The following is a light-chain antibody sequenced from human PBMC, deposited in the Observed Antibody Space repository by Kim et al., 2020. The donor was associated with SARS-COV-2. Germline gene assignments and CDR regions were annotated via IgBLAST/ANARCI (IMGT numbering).Light chain of an antibody. J-gene: IGLJ1*01. CDR2: DVS. Sequence: LTQPASVSGSPGQSITISCTGTSSDVGGYNYVSWYQQHPGKAPKLMIYDVSKRPSGVSNRFSGSKSGNTASLTISGLQAEDEADYYCSSYTGSSAYVFGTGTKVTVL. CDR3: SSYTGSSAYV. V-gene: IGLV2-14*01. CDR1: SSDVGGYNY.